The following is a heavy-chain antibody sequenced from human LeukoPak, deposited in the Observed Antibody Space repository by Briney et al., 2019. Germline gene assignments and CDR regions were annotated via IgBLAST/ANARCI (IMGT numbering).Heavy chain of an antibody. CDR1: GYTFTSYG. CDR3: ARVSRGYSGYGEGDY. J-gene: IGHJ4*02. Sequence: AASVKVSCKASGYTFTSYGISWVRQAPGQGLEWMGWISAYNGNTNYAQKLQGRVTMTTDTSTSTAYMELRSLRSDDTAVYYCARVSRGYSGYGEGDYWGQGTLVTVSS. D-gene: IGHD5-12*01. V-gene: IGHV1-18*01. CDR2: ISAYNGNT.